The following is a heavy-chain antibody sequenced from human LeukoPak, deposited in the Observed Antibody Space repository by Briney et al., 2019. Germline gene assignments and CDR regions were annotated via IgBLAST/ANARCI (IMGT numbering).Heavy chain of an antibody. D-gene: IGHD3-10*01. V-gene: IGHV3-73*01. CDR1: GFTFSGSA. Sequence: GGSLRLSCAASGFTFSGSALHWVRQASGKGLEWVGRIRSTANGYATAYAASVKGRFTISRDDSKNTAYLQMDSLKTEDTAVYYCTGNYYGSGSYADFGYWGQGTLVTVSS. J-gene: IGHJ4*02. CDR3: TGNYYGSGSYADFGY. CDR2: IRSTANGYAT.